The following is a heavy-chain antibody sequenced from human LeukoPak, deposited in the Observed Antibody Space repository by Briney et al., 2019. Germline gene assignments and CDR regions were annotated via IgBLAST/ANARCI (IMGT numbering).Heavy chain of an antibody. J-gene: IGHJ4*02. CDR1: GGSFSGYY. D-gene: IGHD3-16*02. CDR3: ATDRRRLLFDY. Sequence: SETLSLTCAVYGGSFSGYYWSWIRQPPGKGLEWIGEINHSGSTNYNPSLKSRVTISVDTSKNQFSLKLSAVTPAYTAVYYFATDRRRLLFDYWGQGTLVTVSS. V-gene: IGHV4-34*01. CDR2: INHSGST.